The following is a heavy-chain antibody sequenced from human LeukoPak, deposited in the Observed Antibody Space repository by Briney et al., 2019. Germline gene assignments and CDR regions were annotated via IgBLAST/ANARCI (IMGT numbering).Heavy chain of an antibody. CDR2: ISSSSTI. Sequence: GGSLRLSCAASGFTFSSYSMNWVRQAPGKGLEWVSYISSSSTIYYADSVKGRFTISRDNAKNSLYLQMNSLRAEDTAVYYCASIVVVPAAIPLDYWGQGTLVTVSS. CDR3: ASIVVVPAAIPLDY. J-gene: IGHJ4*02. D-gene: IGHD2-2*02. CDR1: GFTFSSYS. V-gene: IGHV3-48*01.